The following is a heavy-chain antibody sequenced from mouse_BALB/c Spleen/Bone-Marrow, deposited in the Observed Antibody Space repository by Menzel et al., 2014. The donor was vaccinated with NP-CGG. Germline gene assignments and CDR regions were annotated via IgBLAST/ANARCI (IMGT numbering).Heavy chain of an antibody. CDR3: ARDENVGIYWYFDV. J-gene: IGHJ1*01. Sequence: EVHLVESGGGSVQPGGSLRLSCAPSGFTFXDYYMSWVRQPPGKALEWLGFIRNKAKGYTTDYSASVKGRFTISRDNSQRILYLQMNTLRAEDSATYYCARDENVGIYWYFDVRGAGTTVIVSS. CDR2: IRNKAKGYTT. V-gene: IGHV7-3*02. CDR1: GFTFXDYY.